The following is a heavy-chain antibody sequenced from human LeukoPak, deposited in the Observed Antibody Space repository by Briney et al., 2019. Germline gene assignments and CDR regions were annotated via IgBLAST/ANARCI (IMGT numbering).Heavy chain of an antibody. V-gene: IGHV4-59*01. CDR3: ARWGSSFGGMIFLDY. Sequence: TSETLSLTCTVSGGSISDYHWSWIRQSPGKGLEYIGSSYYTGITDYNPSLKSRVAMSLDTSRAQFSLRLSSVTTADTAIYCCARWGSSFGGMIFLDYWGQGSLGTVSS. CDR2: SYYTGIT. J-gene: IGHJ4*02. D-gene: IGHD3-16*01. CDR1: GGSISDYH.